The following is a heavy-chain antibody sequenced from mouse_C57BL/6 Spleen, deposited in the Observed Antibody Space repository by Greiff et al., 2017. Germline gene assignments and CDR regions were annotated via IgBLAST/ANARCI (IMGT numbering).Heavy chain of an antibody. CDR2: IDPEDGAT. D-gene: IGHD2-4*01. V-gene: IGHV14-1*01. J-gene: IGHJ1*03. CDR1: GFNIKDYY. CDR3: TTVIYYDYDEGYFDV. Sequence: EVQLQQSGAELVRPGASVKLSCTASGFNIKDYYMHWVKQRPEQGLEWIGRIDPEDGATEYAPKFQGKATMTADTSSNTAYLQLSSLTSEDTAVYYCTTVIYYDYDEGYFDVWGTGTTVTVSS.